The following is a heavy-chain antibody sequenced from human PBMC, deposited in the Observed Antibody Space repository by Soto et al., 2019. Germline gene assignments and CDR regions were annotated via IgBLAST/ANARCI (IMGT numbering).Heavy chain of an antibody. D-gene: IGHD3-10*01. J-gene: IGHJ4*02. CDR3: ARDHRLLWFGELLI. V-gene: IGHV1-46*01. CDR2: INPSGGST. Sequence: QVQLVQSGAEVKKPGASVKVSCKASGYTFTNYYIHWVRQAPGQGLEWMGIINPSGGSTDYTQKFQARFTMSRDTSTSTVYMELSRLRSEDTAVYYCARDHRLLWFGELLIWDQGTLVTVAS. CDR1: GYTFTNYY.